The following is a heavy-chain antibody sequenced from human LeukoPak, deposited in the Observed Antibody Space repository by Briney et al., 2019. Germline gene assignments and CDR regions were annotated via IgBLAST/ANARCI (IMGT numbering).Heavy chain of an antibody. CDR3: ARGRGKNYDILFGSFDP. D-gene: IGHD3-9*01. Sequence: ASVKVSCKASGGTFSSYAINWVRQATGQGLEWMGWMNPNSGNTGYALKFQGRLTLTKDTSRTTAYMELSNLKSEDTAVYYCARGRGKNYDILFGSFDPWGQGTLVTVSS. CDR1: GGTFSSYA. CDR2: MNPNSGNT. V-gene: IGHV1-8*02. J-gene: IGHJ5*02.